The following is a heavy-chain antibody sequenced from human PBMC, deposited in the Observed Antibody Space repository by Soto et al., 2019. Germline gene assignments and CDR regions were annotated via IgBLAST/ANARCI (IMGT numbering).Heavy chain of an antibody. D-gene: IGHD2-2*02. CDR2: INPNSGGT. CDR1: GYTFTGYY. Sequence: GASVKVSCKASGYTFTGYYMQWVRQAPGQGLEWMGWINPNSGGTNYAQNFQGRVTMTRDTSISTAYMELSRLRSDDTAVYYCARDKRKGVVVPAALQQTTWFDPWGQGTLVTVSS. J-gene: IGHJ5*02. CDR3: ARDKRKGVVVPAALQQTTWFDP. V-gene: IGHV1-2*02.